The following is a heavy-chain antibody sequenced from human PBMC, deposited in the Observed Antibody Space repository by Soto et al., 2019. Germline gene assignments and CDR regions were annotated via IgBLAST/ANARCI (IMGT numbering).Heavy chain of an antibody. J-gene: IGHJ5*02. CDR1: GYSFTSYW. CDR3: ARRVEQKLGYNWFDP. V-gene: IGHV5-51*01. CDR2: IYPGDSDT. Sequence: PGESLKISCKGSGYSFTSYWIGWVRQMPGKGLEWMGIIYPGDSDTRYSPSFQGQVTISADKSISTAYLQWSSLKASDTAMYYCARRVEQKLGYNWFDPWGQGTLVTVSS. D-gene: IGHD6-13*01.